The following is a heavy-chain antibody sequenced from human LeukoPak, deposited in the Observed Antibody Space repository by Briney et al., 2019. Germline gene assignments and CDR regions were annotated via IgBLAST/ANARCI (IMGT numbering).Heavy chain of an antibody. CDR2: IYSSVST. Sequence: SETLSLTCTVSGGSISSNAYYWAWIRQPPGKGLEWIGSIYSSVSTYYNPSLKSRVTISVDTSKNQFSLRLSSVTAADTALYYCAYSGSYGHLGYWGQGTLVTVSS. D-gene: IGHD1-26*01. CDR1: GGSISSNAYY. V-gene: IGHV4-39*01. CDR3: AYSGSYGHLGY. J-gene: IGHJ4*02.